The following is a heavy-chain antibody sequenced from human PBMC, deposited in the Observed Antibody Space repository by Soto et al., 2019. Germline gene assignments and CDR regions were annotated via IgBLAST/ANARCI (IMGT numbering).Heavy chain of an antibody. J-gene: IGHJ5*02. CDR2: IYSGGRT. CDR1: GFSVTYTY. Sequence: EVQLVESGGGLVQPGGSLRLSCAASGFSVTYTYMSWIRQAPGKGLEWVSVIYSGGRTFYADSVRGRFTISRDEGKNTNYLQMHNLRHEDTAVYFMPSSECSTSSSPDRFLTWGQGSPVTISS. CDR3: PSSECSTSSSPDRFLT. V-gene: IGHV3-66*01. D-gene: IGHD2-2*01.